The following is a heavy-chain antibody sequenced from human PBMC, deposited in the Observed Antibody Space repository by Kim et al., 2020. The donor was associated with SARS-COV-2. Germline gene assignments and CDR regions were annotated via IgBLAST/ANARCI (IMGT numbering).Heavy chain of an antibody. Sequence: ASVKVSCKASGYTFTSYGISWVRQAPGQGLEWMGWISAYNGNTNYAQKLQGRVTMTTDTSTSTAYMELRSLRSDDTAVYYCARVASMVRGVMLYYFDYWGQGTLVTVSS. CDR1: GYTFTSYG. CDR3: ARVASMVRGVMLYYFDY. J-gene: IGHJ4*02. CDR2: ISAYNGNT. D-gene: IGHD3-10*01. V-gene: IGHV1-18*01.